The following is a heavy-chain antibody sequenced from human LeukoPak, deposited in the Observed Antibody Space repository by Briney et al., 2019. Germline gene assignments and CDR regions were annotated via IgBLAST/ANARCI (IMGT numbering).Heavy chain of an antibody. Sequence: GGSLRLSCAASGFTFSSYAMSWVRQAPGKGLEWVSAISGSGGSTYYADSVKGRFTISRDNSKNTLYLQMNSLRAEDTAVYYCARGYCSGGSCYKSDYWGQGTLVTVSS. J-gene: IGHJ4*02. CDR3: ARGYCSGGSCYKSDY. V-gene: IGHV3-23*01. CDR1: GFTFSSYA. CDR2: ISGSGGST. D-gene: IGHD2-15*01.